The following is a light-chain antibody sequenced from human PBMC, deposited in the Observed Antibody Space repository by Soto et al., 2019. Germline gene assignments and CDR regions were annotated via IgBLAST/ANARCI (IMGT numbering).Light chain of an antibody. CDR3: SSYTSSSTVV. V-gene: IGLV2-14*01. CDR2: DVS. J-gene: IGLJ2*01. Sequence: QSALTQPASVSVSPGQSITISCTGNSSDVGGYNFVSWYQQHPGKAPKLMIYDVSNRPSGVSNRFSGSKSGNTASLTISGLQAEDEADYYCSSYTSSSTVVFGGGTKLTVL. CDR1: SSDVGGYNF.